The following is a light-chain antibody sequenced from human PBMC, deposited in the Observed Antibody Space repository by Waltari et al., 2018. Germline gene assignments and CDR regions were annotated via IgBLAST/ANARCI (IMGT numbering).Light chain of an antibody. J-gene: IGKJ1*01. CDR3: QQYDSAPRT. V-gene: IGKV1-12*01. CDR2: KAS. CDR1: QGISNW. Sequence: DIQMTQSPSSLSASVVDRVTITCRASQGISNWLAWYQQKPGKAPKLLIYKASNLQSGVPSRFSGSGSGTDFILSISSLQPEDFATYVCQQYDSAPRTFGQGTKVEIK.